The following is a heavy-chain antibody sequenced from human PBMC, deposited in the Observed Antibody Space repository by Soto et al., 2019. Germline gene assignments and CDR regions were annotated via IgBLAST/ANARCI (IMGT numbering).Heavy chain of an antibody. CDR1: GFTFSSYG. J-gene: IGHJ6*02. Sequence: GGSLRLSCAASGFTFSSYGMHWVRQAPGKGLEWVAVISYDGSNKYYADSVKGRFTISRDNSKNTLYLQMNSLRAEDTAVYYCAKESIFCSSTSCYIGYYYYGMDVWGQGTTVTVSS. CDR3: AKESIFCSSTSCYIGYYYYGMDV. CDR2: ISYDGSNK. V-gene: IGHV3-30*18. D-gene: IGHD2-2*02.